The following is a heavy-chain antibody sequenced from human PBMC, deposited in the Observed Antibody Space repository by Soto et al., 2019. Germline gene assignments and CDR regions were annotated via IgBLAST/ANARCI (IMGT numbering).Heavy chain of an antibody. CDR3: AKRSSSSTFDY. V-gene: IGHV3-23*01. J-gene: IGHJ4*02. CDR2: ISGSDDST. D-gene: IGHD6-6*01. CDR1: GFTFSSYA. Sequence: EVQLLGSGGGLVQPGESLRLSCAASGFTFSSYAMSWVRQAPGKGLEWVSVISGSDDSTYYADSVKGRFTISRDNSKNTLYLQMNSLTAEDTAVYYCAKRSSSSTFDYWGQGTLVTVSS.